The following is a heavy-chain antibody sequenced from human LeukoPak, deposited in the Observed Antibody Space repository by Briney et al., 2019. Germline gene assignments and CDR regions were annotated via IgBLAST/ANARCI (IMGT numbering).Heavy chain of an antibody. V-gene: IGHV3-7*03. CDR2: IKQDGSEK. D-gene: IGHD6-6*01. Sequence: GGSLRLSCAASGFTFSSYWMSWVRQAPGKGLEWVANIKQDGSEKYYVDSVKGRFTISRDNVKNSLYLQMNSLRAEDTAVYYCTTDRGIAARAGGDYWGQGTLVTVSS. CDR3: TTDRGIAARAGGDY. CDR1: GFTFSSYW. J-gene: IGHJ4*02.